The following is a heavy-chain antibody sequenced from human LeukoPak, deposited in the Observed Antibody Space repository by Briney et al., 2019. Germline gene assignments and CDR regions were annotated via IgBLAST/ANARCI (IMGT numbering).Heavy chain of an antibody. V-gene: IGHV4-39*07. Sequence: SGTLSLTCTVSGGSLSSSTYFWGWIRHPPGKGLEWIVTIYYSGSTYYNPSLKSRVTISVDSSKNQFSLRLSSVTAADTAVYYCAGESLTWLQSRTSWFDPWGQGTLVTVSS. CDR1: GGSLSSSTYF. CDR2: IYYSGST. CDR3: AGESLTWLQSRTSWFDP. J-gene: IGHJ5*02. D-gene: IGHD5-24*01.